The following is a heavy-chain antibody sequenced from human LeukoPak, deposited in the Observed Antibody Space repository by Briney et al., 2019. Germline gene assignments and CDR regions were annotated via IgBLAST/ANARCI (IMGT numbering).Heavy chain of an antibody. J-gene: IGHJ2*01. Sequence: GGSLRLSCAASGVTLSSYAMSWARQAPGKGLEWVSGISSSGSGGNTYYADSVKGRFTISRDSCKNTLFLHMKTLRAEDTALYYCAKDRTVGASYWYFDLWGRGTLVTVSS. CDR2: ISSSGSGGNT. CDR3: AKDRTVGASYWYFDL. V-gene: IGHV3-23*01. CDR1: GVTLSSYA. D-gene: IGHD1-26*01.